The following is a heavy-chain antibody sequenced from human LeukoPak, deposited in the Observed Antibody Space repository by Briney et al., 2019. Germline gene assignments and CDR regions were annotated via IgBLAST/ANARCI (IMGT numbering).Heavy chain of an antibody. CDR1: GFTFSSYA. Sequence: GGSLRLSCAASGFTFSSYAMSWVRQAPGKGLEWVSAISSSGGSTYYADSVKGRFTISRDNSKNTLYLQMNSLRAEDTAVYYCAKREMYDILTGYYFGMDVWGQGTTVTVSS. J-gene: IGHJ6*02. D-gene: IGHD3-9*01. CDR2: ISSSGGST. V-gene: IGHV3-23*01. CDR3: AKREMYDILTGYYFGMDV.